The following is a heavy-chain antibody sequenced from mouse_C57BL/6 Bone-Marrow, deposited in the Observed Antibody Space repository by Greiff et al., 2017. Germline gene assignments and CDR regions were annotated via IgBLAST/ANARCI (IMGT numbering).Heavy chain of an antibody. CDR2: IDPSDSYP. Sequence: VQLQQPGAELVKPGASVQLSCKASGYNFTSYWMQWVKQRPGQGLEWIGEIDPSDSYPNYNQKFKGKATLTVDTSSSTAYMQLSSLTSEDSAVYYCALYYYGDYWGQGTTLTVSS. J-gene: IGHJ2*01. D-gene: IGHD1-1*01. CDR1: GYNFTSYW. V-gene: IGHV1-50*01. CDR3: ALYYYGDY.